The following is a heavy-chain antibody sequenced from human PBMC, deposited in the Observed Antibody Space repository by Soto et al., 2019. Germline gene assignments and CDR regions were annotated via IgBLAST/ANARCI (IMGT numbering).Heavy chain of an antibody. Sequence: GGSLRLSCAASGFTFSSYAMSWVRQAPGKGLEWVSAISGSGGSTYYADSVKGRFTISRANTKNTLYLQMNSLRAEDTAVYYWANLITIFGVGSRWGDAFDIWGQGTMVTVSS. V-gene: IGHV3-23*01. D-gene: IGHD3-3*01. CDR2: ISGSGGST. CDR1: GFTFSSYA. CDR3: ANLITIFGVGSRWGDAFDI. J-gene: IGHJ3*02.